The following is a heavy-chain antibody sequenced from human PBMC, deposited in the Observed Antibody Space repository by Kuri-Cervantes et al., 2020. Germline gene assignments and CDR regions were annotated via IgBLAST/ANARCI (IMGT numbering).Heavy chain of an antibody. CDR1: GFTFSNAW. J-gene: IGHJ5*02. CDR2: ISTDGGRQ. Sequence: GESLKISCAASGFTFSNAWMSWVRQAPDKGLEWVAAISTDGGRQYYLDSVRGRFSVSRDNSHNTLFLQMDSLRPEDTAVYYCARGHLSFDFDPWGQGTLVTVSS. D-gene: IGHD3-9*01. V-gene: IGHV3-30*03. CDR3: ARGHLSFDFDP.